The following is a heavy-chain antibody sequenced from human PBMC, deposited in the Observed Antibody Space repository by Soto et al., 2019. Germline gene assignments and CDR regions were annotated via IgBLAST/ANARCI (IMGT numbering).Heavy chain of an antibody. Sequence: ASVKVSCKVSGYTLTELSMHWVRQAPGKGLEWMGGFDPEDGETIYAQKFQGRVTMTEDTSTDTAYMELSSPRSEDTAVYYCATCLVPAAIDYYGMDVWGQGTTVTVSS. V-gene: IGHV1-24*01. CDR3: ATCLVPAAIDYYGMDV. J-gene: IGHJ6*02. D-gene: IGHD2-2*01. CDR2: FDPEDGET. CDR1: GYTLTELS.